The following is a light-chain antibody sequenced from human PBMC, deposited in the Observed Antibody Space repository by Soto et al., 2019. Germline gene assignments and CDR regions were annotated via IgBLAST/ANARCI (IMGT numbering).Light chain of an antibody. J-gene: IGLJ2*01. CDR2: DVN. Sequence: QSALTQPPSASGSPGQSVTISCTGTPSDVGGSNSVSWYQQHPGKAPNLMIYDVNKRPSGAPDRFSGSKSGNTASLTVSGLQAADEAYYFCSSYAPSDVVFGGGTKVTVL. CDR1: PSDVGGSNS. V-gene: IGLV2-8*01. CDR3: SSYAPSDVV.